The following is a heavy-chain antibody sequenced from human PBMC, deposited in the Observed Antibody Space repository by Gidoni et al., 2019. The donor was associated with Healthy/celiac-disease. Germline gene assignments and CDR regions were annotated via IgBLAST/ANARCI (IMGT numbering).Heavy chain of an antibody. J-gene: IGHJ3*02. CDR2: IKQDGSEK. D-gene: IGHD5-18*01. CDR1: GFTFSSYW. Sequence: EVQLVESGGCLVQPGGSLRLSCVASGFTFSSYWMSWVRQAPGKGLEWVANIKQDGSEKYYVDSVKGRFTISRDNAKNSLYLQMNSLRAEDTAVYYCARDKSPFSTAMDAFDIWGQGTMVTVSS. CDR3: ARDKSPFSTAMDAFDI. V-gene: IGHV3-7*03.